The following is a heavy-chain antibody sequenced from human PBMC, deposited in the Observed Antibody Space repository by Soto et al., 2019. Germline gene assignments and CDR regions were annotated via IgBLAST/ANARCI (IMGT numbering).Heavy chain of an antibody. CDR1: GFTFSSYA. J-gene: IGHJ4*02. V-gene: IGHV3-23*01. CDR3: AKSPSRSSSRPGFDY. CDR2: ISGSGGST. Sequence: PGGSLRLSCAASGFTFSSYAMSWVRQAPGKGLEWVSAISGSGGSTYYADSVKGRFTISRDNSKNTLYLQMNSLRAEDTAVYYCAKSPSRSSSRPGFDYWGQGTLVTVSS. D-gene: IGHD6-13*01.